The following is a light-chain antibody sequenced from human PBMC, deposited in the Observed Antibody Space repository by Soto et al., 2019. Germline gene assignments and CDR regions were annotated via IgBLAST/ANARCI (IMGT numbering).Light chain of an antibody. J-gene: IGLJ1*01. Sequence: ELAQPPSVSVSPGQTARITCSGDELPKEYAYWYQQKPGQAPLLVIYKDTERPSGIPERFSASSSGTTVTLTISGVQAEDEGDYYCLSADSSRLYVFGTGTKVTVL. CDR1: ELPKEY. CDR2: KDT. CDR3: LSADSSRLYV. V-gene: IGLV3-25*02.